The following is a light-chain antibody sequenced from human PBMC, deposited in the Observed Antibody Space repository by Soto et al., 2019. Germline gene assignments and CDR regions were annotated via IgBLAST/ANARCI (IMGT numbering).Light chain of an antibody. CDR2: DAS. V-gene: IGKV3-11*01. Sequence: EVVLTQSPATLSLSPGERATLSCRASQSVSTYLGWYQQRPGQAPRLLIYDASNRATGIPARFSGSGSGTDFTLTITSLEPEDSAVYYCQQRSNWPPYTFGQGTKLEIK. CDR3: QQRSNWPPYT. J-gene: IGKJ2*01. CDR1: QSVSTY.